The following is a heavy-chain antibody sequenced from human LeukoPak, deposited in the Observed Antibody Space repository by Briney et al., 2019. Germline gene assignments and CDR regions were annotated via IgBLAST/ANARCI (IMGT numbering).Heavy chain of an antibody. CDR2: ISAYNGNT. D-gene: IGHD3-10*01. V-gene: IGHV1-18*04. J-gene: IGHJ4*02. CDR1: GYTFTSYG. CDR3: ARLWFGELPFDY. Sequence: ASVKVSCKASGYTFTSYGISWVRQAPGQGLEWMGWISAYNGNTNYAQKLQGRVTMTTDTSTSIAYMELRSLRSDDTAVYYCARLWFGELPFDYWGQGTLVTVSS.